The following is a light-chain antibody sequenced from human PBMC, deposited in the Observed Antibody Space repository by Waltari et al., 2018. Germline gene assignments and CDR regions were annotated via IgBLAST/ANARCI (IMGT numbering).Light chain of an antibody. V-gene: IGKV3-15*01. CDR1: QSISTN. CDR2: GAS. CDR3: QLYHNWPPIT. Sequence: EIVMTQSPATLSVSPGERATLSCRASQSISTNLAWYQQKPGQAPRLLIYGASTRATGFPARFSGSGFGTEFTLTISSLRSEDFAVYYCQLYHNWPPITFGQGTRLEIK. J-gene: IGKJ5*01.